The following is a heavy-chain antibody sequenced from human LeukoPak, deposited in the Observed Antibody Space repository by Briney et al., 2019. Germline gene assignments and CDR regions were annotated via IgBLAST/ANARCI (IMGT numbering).Heavy chain of an antibody. Sequence: SGGSLRLSCAASGFTFTNYWMSWVRQAPGKGLEWVANINQDGSEKYYVDSVKGRFTISRDNAKNSLYLQMNSLRAEDTAVYYCARDYGDYWGRGTLVTVSS. J-gene: IGHJ4*02. CDR3: ARDYGDY. CDR1: GFTFTNYW. CDR2: INQDGSEK. D-gene: IGHD4-17*01. V-gene: IGHV3-7*01.